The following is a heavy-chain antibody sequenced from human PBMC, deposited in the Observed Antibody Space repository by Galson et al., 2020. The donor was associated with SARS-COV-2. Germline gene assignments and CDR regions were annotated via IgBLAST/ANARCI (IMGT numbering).Heavy chain of an antibody. D-gene: IGHD6-13*01. V-gene: IGHV1-24*01. CDR1: GYTLPELS. J-gene: IGHJ6*02. CDR3: ATSVAAAGDPGDYYYYYGMDV. Sequence: ASVKVSCKVSGYTLPELSMHWVRQATGQGLEWMGGFDPEDGETIYAQKFQGRVTMTEDTSTDTAYMELSSLRSEDTAVYYCATSVAAAGDPGDYYYYYGMDVWGQGTTVTVSS. CDR2: FDPEDGET.